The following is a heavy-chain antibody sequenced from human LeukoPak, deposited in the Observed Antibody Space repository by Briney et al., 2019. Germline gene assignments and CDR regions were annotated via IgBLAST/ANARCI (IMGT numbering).Heavy chain of an antibody. CDR1: GFTFSRYS. D-gene: IGHD6-6*01. CDR2: ISSSSSYI. V-gene: IGHV3-21*01. CDR3: ARASSSSGINWFDP. J-gene: IGHJ5*02. Sequence: PGGSLRLSCAASGFTFSRYSMNWVRQAPGKGLEWVSSISSSSSYIYYADSVKGRFTISRDNAKNSLYLQMNSLRAEDTAVYYCARASSSSGINWFDPWGQGTLVTVSS.